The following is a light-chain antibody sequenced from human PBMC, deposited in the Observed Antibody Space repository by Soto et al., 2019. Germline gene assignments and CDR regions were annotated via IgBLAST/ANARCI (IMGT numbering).Light chain of an antibody. J-gene: IGLJ1*01. Sequence: QSALTQPRSVSGSPGPSVAISCTGTSRDVDAYDFVSWYQHHPDKAPKLIISEVSKRPSGVSHRFSGSKSGNTASLTTSGLHAEDEADYFCCSFAGSCDVCGTGTKVTVL. CDR2: EVS. CDR1: SRDVDAYDF. CDR3: CSFAGSCDV. V-gene: IGLV2-11*01.